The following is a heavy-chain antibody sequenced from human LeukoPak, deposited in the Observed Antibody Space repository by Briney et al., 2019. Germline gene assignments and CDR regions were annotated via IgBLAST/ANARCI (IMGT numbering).Heavy chain of an antibody. D-gene: IGHD3-10*01. CDR1: GFTFSSYA. V-gene: IGHV3-30*04. CDR2: ISYDGSNK. Sequence: AGGSLRLSCAASGFTFSSYAMHWVRQAPGKGLEWVAVISYDGSNKYYADSVKGRFTISRDNSKNTLYLQMNSLRAEDTAVYYCAKDQRITMVRGVIIESFDYWGQGTLVTVSS. CDR3: AKDQRITMVRGVIIESFDY. J-gene: IGHJ4*02.